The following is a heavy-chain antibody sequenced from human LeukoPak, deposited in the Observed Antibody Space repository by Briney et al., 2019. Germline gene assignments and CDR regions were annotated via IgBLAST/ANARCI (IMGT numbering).Heavy chain of an antibody. CDR3: ARDPRDGYNYFDY. J-gene: IGHJ4*02. D-gene: IGHD5-24*01. CDR1: GGTFSSYA. Sequence: ASVKASCKASGGTFSSYAISWVRQAPGQGLEWMGGVIPIFGTANYAQKFQGRVTITADESTSTAYMELSSLRSEDTAVYHCARDPRDGYNYFDYWGQGTLVTVSS. CDR2: VIPIFGTA. V-gene: IGHV1-69*13.